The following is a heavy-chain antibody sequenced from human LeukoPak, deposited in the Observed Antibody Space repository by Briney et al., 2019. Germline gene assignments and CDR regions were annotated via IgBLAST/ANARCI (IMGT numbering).Heavy chain of an antibody. V-gene: IGHV4-59*01. Sequence: SETLSLTCTVSGGSISSYYWSWIRQPPGKGLEWIGYIYYSGSTNYNPSLRSRVTISVDTSKNQFSLKLSSVTAADTAVYYCARYGMVRGFVDYWGQGTLVTVSS. CDR3: ARYGMVRGFVDY. CDR1: GGSISSYY. CDR2: IYYSGST. D-gene: IGHD3-10*01. J-gene: IGHJ4*02.